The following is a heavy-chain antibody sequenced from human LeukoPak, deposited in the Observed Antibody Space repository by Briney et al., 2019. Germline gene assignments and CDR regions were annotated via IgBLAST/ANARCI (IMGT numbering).Heavy chain of an antibody. CDR3: ARDNTHYYDSSGYYGY. V-gene: IGHV1-69*13. J-gene: IGHJ4*02. CDR2: IIPIFGTA. CDR1: GGTFSSYA. D-gene: IGHD3-22*01. Sequence: GASVKVSCKASGGTFSSYAISWVRQAPGQGLEWMGGIIPIFGTANYAQKFQGRVTITADESTSTAYMELSSLRSVDTAVYYCARDNTHYYDSSGYYGYWGQGTLVTVSS.